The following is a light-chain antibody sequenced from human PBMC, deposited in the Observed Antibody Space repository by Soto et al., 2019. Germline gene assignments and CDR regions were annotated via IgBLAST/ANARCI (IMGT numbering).Light chain of an antibody. V-gene: IGKV1-5*03. Sequence: ESRIIQTPSTLSASVGDRVTITFLAIQSISSWLAWYKKKPGKAHKLLIYKTSSLKSGVTTRFSGSRSGTEFTITINSLQPYDFATHYSQHHSALGKATK. CDR3: QHHSA. CDR1: QSISSW. CDR2: KTS. J-gene: IGKJ1*01.